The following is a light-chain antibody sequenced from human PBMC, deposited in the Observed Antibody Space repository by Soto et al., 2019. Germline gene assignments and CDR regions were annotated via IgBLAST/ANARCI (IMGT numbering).Light chain of an antibody. CDR1: QSIFWTSNSENC. V-gene: IGKV4-1*01. Sequence: DIVMTQSPDSLAVSLGEGATINCKSSQSIFWTSNSENCLAWYQQKPGQPPKLLIYSAATRESGVPDRFSASGSGKDFTPGNRSVQTEDVADYQCQQYYSLPRTFGQGTKVEIK. CDR2: SAA. J-gene: IGKJ1*01. CDR3: QQYYSLPRT.